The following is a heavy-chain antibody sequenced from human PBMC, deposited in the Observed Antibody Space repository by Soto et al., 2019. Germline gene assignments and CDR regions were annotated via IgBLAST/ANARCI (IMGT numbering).Heavy chain of an antibody. CDR2: ISRDGGRT. CDR3: AKDPPIASDGPTLDY. Sequence: EVQVLKSGGGLVQPGGSLRLSCAASGFTFSTYVMCWVRQAPGKGPEWVSGISRDGGRTFYADSVKGRFTISRDNSKNTLYLQMNSLWVEDTAVYYCAKDPPIASDGPTLDYWGQGTLVTVSS. D-gene: IGHD6-13*01. V-gene: IGHV3-23*01. J-gene: IGHJ4*02. CDR1: GFTFSTYV.